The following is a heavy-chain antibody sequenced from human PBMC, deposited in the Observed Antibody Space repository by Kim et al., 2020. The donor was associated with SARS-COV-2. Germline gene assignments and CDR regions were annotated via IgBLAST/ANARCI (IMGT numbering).Heavy chain of an antibody. J-gene: IGHJ4*02. Sequence: GGSLRLSCAASGFTFDDYAMHWVRQAPGKGLEWVSLISGDGGATYYADSVKGRFIISRDNSKNSLFLQMNSLKIEDTAFYYCAKGAYYYDSSGEFHYWGKGTLVTVSS. CDR1: GFTFDDYA. CDR2: ISGDGGAT. V-gene: IGHV3-43*02. D-gene: IGHD3-22*01. CDR3: AKGAYYYDSSGEFHY.